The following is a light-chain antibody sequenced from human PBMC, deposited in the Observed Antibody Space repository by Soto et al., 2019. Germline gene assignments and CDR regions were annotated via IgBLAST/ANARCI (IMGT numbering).Light chain of an antibody. CDR1: SSDVGAYIY. V-gene: IGLV2-8*01. CDR3: ISYAGNHNLV. CDR2: EVN. Sequence: QSALTQPPSASGSPGQSVTISCTGTSSDVGAYIYVSWYQQHPGTAPKLIIYEVNKRPSGVPDRFSGPRSGNKASLTVSGPQNEDSPDYYSISYAGNHNLVLRGVTKVTVL. J-gene: IGLJ2*01.